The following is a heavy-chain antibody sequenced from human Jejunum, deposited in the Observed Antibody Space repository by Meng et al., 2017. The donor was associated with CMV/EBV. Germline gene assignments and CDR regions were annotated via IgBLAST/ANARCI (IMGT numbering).Heavy chain of an antibody. D-gene: IGHD1-1*01. V-gene: IGHV1-69*02. Sequence: TFNRYTINWVRHAPAHGLELLGRIIPILDIATPAQNFQGRLTIIADRSPSPAYLELTSLTSDDTAVYYCATSTATTSNFGRVWNSWGQGTEVTVSS. CDR3: ATSTATTSNFGRVWNS. CDR1: TFNRYT. J-gene: IGHJ4*02. CDR2: IIPILDIA.